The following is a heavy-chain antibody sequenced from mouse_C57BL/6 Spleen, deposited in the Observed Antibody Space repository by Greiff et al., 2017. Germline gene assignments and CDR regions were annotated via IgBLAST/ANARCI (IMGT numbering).Heavy chain of an antibody. CDR3: AENGYGYYFDY. V-gene: IGHV1-78*01. CDR1: GYTFTDHT. D-gene: IGHD2-2*01. J-gene: IGHJ2*01. Sequence: VKLMESDAELVKPGASVKISCKVSGYTFTDHTIHWMKQRPEQGLEWIGYIYPRDGSTKYNEKFKGKATLTADKSSSTAYMQLNSLTSEDSAVYFCAENGYGYYFDYWGQGTTLTVSS. CDR2: IYPRDGST.